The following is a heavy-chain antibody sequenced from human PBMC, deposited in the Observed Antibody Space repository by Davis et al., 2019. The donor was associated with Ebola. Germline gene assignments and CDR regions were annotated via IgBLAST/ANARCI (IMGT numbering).Heavy chain of an antibody. CDR3: ARGDILTGDGFDY. J-gene: IGHJ4*02. Sequence: GESLKISCAASGYTFTSYYMHWVRQAPGQGLEWMGIINPSGGSTSYAQKFQGRVTMTRDTSTSTVYMELSSLRSEDTAVYYCARGDILTGDGFDYWGQGTLVTVSS. D-gene: IGHD3-9*01. V-gene: IGHV1-46*01. CDR1: GYTFTSYY. CDR2: INPSGGST.